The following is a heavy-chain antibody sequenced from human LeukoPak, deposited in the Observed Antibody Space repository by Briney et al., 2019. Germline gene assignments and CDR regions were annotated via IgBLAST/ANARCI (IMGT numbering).Heavy chain of an antibody. D-gene: IGHD3-3*01. CDR1: GFTFSNHA. CDR3: VRERNNFWSGHHSIFDS. Sequence: GRSLRLSCVTSGFTFSNHAMHWVRQAPGKGLVWLSRINNDGSSTIYADSVKGRFTFSRDNAENTLFLEMSSLRVEDTAVYYCVRERNNFWSGHHSIFDSWGQGTLVTVSS. J-gene: IGHJ4*02. CDR2: INNDGSST. V-gene: IGHV3-74*01.